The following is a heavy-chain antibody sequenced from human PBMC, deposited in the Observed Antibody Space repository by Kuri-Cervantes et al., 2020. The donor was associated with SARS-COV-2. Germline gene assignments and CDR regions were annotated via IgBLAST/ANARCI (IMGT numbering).Heavy chain of an antibody. CDR1: GGSISSSSYY. D-gene: IGHD3-10*01. Sequence: SETLSLTCTVSGGSISSSSYYWGWIRQPPGKGLEWIGRIYTSGSTNYNPSLKSRVTMSVDTSKNQFSLKLSSVTAADTAVYYCARDGILWFGELFGDAFDIWGQGTMVTVSS. V-gene: IGHV4-39*07. CDR3: ARDGILWFGELFGDAFDI. J-gene: IGHJ3*02. CDR2: IYTSGST.